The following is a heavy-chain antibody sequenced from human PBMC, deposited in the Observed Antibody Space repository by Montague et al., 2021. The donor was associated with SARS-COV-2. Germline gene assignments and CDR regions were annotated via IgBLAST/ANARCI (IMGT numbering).Heavy chain of an antibody. CDR3: TRETVSAAASEIDN. V-gene: IGHV4-39*01. CDR2: ISYSGIT. CDR1: GDSMSRSYHN. Sequence: SETLSLTCSVSGDSMSRSYHNWDWIRQPPGKGLEWIGTISYSGITYYSPSLKSRVTISADTSKKQFSLKVTSMTAADTAVYYCTRETVSAAASEIDNWGQGTLVTVSS. D-gene: IGHD2-2*01. J-gene: IGHJ4*02.